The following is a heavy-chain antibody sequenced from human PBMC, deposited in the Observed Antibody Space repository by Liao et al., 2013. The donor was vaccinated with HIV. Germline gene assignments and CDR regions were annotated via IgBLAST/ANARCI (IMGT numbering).Heavy chain of an antibody. CDR1: GGSFSGYF. V-gene: IGHV4-34*02. CDR3: ARGGDYDAYYYYMDV. D-gene: IGHD3-16*01. CDR2: STITVGGT. Sequence: QVQLQQWGAGLLKPSETLSLTCAVYGGSFSGYFWTWIRQPPREGAWRWIGESTITVGGTNFNPSLKSRVTMSVDTSKNQFALKLSSVTAADTAVYYCARGGDYDAYYYYMDVWGERDHGHRLL. J-gene: IGHJ6*03.